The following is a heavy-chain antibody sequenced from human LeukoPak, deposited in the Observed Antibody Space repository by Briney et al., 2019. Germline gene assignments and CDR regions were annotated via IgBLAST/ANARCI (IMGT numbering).Heavy chain of an antibody. D-gene: IGHD2-2*01. Sequence: GTSLRLSCAASGFTFSHYAMHWVRQAPGKGLEWVAVIWYDGSHDTYTDSVEGRFTVSRDNFKNVLHLQMNSLRVEDTAVYYCAKEGDYCSSSGCHKRGIDYWGQGTLVTVSS. CDR2: IWYDGSHD. V-gene: IGHV3-33*06. J-gene: IGHJ4*02. CDR1: GFTFSHYA. CDR3: AKEGDYCSSSGCHKRGIDY.